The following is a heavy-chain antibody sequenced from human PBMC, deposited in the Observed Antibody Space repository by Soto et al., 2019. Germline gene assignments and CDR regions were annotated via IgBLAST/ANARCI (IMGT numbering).Heavy chain of an antibody. CDR2: IYSGGST. V-gene: IGHV3-66*01. CDR1: GFTVSSNY. Sequence: EVQLVESGGGLVQPGGSLRLSCAASGFTVSSNYMSWVRQAPGKGLEWVSVIYSGGSTYYADSVKGRFTISRDNSKNTLYLQMNSLRAEYTAWYYCARDMVRGLYPEYFQHWGQGTLVTVSS. J-gene: IGHJ1*01. CDR3: ARDMVRGLYPEYFQH. D-gene: IGHD3-10*01.